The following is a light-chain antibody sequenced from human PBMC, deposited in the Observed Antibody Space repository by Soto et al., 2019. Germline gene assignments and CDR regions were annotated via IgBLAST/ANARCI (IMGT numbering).Light chain of an antibody. J-gene: IGLJ7*01. V-gene: IGLV2-14*01. CDR1: SSDVGGYNY. CDR3: SSYTSSSTSCV. Sequence: QSALTQPASVSGSPGQSITISCTGTSSDVGGYNYVSWYQQHPGKAPKLMIYDVSNRPSGVSNRFSGSKSDNTASLTISGLQAEDEADYYCSSYTSSSTSCVFGTGTQLTVL. CDR2: DVS.